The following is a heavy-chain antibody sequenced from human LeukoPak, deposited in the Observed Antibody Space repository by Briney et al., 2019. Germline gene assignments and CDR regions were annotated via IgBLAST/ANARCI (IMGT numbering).Heavy chain of an antibody. CDR3: AREMATTIDY. V-gene: IGHV3-48*01. D-gene: IGHD5-24*01. Sequence: QPGGSLRLSCAASGFTFSSYSMSWVRQAPGKGLEWVSYISSSSSTIYYADSVKGRFTISRDNAKNSLYLQMNSLRAEDTVVYYCAREMATTIDYWGQGTLVTVSS. CDR2: ISSSSSTI. J-gene: IGHJ4*02. CDR1: GFTFSSYS.